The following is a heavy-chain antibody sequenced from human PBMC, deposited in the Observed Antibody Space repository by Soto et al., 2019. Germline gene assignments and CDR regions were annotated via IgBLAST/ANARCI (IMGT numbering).Heavy chain of an antibody. CDR1: GYTFTSYG. D-gene: IGHD2-8*01. V-gene: IGHV1-18*01. Sequence: QVQLVQSGAEVKKPGASVKVSCKASGYTFTSYGISWVRQAPGQGLEWMGWISAYNGNTNYAQKLQGRVTMTTDTTTSTAYMELRSLRSDDTAVYYCARDDTYCTNCVCCGYYYYYGMDVWGQGTTVTVSS. CDR3: ARDDTYCTNCVCCGYYYYYGMDV. J-gene: IGHJ6*02. CDR2: ISAYNGNT.